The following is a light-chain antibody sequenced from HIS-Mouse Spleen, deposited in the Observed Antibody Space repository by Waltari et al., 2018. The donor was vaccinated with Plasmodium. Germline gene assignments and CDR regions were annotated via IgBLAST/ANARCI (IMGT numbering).Light chain of an antibody. J-gene: IGLJ1*01. CDR2: DVS. Sequence: QSALTQPASVSGSPGRSLTIPCPGTSSAVGGYNFVSWYQQHPGKAPKLMIYDVSNRPSGVSNRFSGSKSGNTASLTISGLQAEDEADYYCSSYTSSSTLNYVFGTGTKVTVL. CDR1: SSAVGGYNF. CDR3: SSYTSSSTLNYV. V-gene: IGLV2-14*03.